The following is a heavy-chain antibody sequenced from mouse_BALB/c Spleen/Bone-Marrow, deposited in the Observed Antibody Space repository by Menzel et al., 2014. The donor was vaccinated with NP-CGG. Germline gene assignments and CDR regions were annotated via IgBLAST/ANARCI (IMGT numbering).Heavy chain of an antibody. CDR1: GYTFTYYT. CDR2: INPSSGSA. V-gene: IGHV1-4*01. J-gene: IGHJ2*01. Sequence: VQLQQSGAELARPGASVKMSCKASGYTFTYYTMQWVKQRTGQGLEWIGYINPSSGSANYNQNFKDKATLTADKSSSTAYMQLTSLTSEDSAVYYCARGGTRYYFDYWGQAATLAVSS. CDR3: ARGGTRYYFDY. D-gene: IGHD3-3*01.